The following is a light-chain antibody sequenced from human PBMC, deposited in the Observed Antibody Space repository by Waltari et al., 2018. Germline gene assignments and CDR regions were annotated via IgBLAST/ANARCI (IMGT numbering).Light chain of an antibody. V-gene: IGKV3-11*01. CDR3: QQRHSWPLT. Sequence: ELVLTQSQATLSLSPGERVTIPCRASQSVAFQLAWYQQRPGQAPRLLISDASYRATGIPARFSGSGSGTDFTLTISSLEPEDIAVYYCQQRHSWPLTFGGGTKVEFK. J-gene: IGKJ4*01. CDR1: QSVAFQ. CDR2: DAS.